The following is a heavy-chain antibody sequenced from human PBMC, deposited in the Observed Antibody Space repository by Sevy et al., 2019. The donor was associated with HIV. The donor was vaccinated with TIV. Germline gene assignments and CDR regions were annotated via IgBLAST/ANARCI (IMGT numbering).Heavy chain of an antibody. Sequence: ASVKVSCKASGYTFTSHGISWVRQAPGQGLEWVGWISTYNDDTKYAQKVQGRVTMTTDTSTTTVFMELRSLRSDDTAIYYCARDLPLLDYYGSGSYYTSDYWGQGTLVTVSS. CDR2: ISTYNDDT. D-gene: IGHD3-10*01. CDR3: ARDLPLLDYYGSGSYYTSDY. CDR1: GYTFTSHG. J-gene: IGHJ4*02. V-gene: IGHV1-18*01.